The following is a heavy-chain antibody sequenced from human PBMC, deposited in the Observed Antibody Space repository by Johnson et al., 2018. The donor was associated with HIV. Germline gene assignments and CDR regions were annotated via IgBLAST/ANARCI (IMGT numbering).Heavy chain of an antibody. D-gene: IGHD6-13*01. V-gene: IGHV3-33*06. Sequence: QVKLVESGGGVVQPGRSLRVSCAASGFSFSTSGMYWVRQAPGKGLEWVAVIWYDGSHKYYADSVKGRFTISRDNSKNTLYLQMNSLSAEDTAVYYCAKMFASAAGLDAFDIWGQGTMVTVSS. CDR1: GFSFSTSG. CDR2: IWYDGSHK. J-gene: IGHJ3*02. CDR3: AKMFASAAGLDAFDI.